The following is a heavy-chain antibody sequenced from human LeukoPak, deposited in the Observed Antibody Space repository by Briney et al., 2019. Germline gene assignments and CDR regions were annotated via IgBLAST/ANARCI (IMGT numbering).Heavy chain of an antibody. CDR3: ARAIAVAEFHY. V-gene: IGHV4-59*02. CDR2: IYYSGST. Sequence: PSETLSLTCTGSGGSVSSYYWSWIRQPPGKGLEGIGYIYYSGSTNYHPSLKSRVTISVDTSKNQFSLKLSSVTAADTAVYYCARAIAVAEFHYWGQGTLVTVSS. J-gene: IGHJ4*02. D-gene: IGHD6-19*01. CDR1: GGSVSSYY.